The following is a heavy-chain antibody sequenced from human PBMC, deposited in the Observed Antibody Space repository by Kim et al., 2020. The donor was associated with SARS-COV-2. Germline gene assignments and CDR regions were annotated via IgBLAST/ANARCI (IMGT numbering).Heavy chain of an antibody. Sequence: AETLSLTCTVPGGSISSSSYYWGWIRQPPGKGLEWIGSIYYSGSTYYNPSLKSRVTISVDTSKNQFSLKLSSVTAADTAVYYCASLAYCGGDCYSVLFQ. J-gene: IGHJ1*01. D-gene: IGHD2-21*01. V-gene: IGHV4-39*01. CDR1: GGSISSSSYY. CDR2: IYYSGST. CDR3: ASLAYCGGDCYSVLFQ.